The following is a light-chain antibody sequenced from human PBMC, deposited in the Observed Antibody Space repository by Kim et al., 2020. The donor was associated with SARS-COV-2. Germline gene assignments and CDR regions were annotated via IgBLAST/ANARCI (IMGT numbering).Light chain of an antibody. CDR2: DVS. Sequence: GQSLTIACTGTCCDVGGYNYVSWYQQHPGKAPKLMIYDVSKRPSGVPDRFSGSKSGNTASLTISGLQAEDEADYYCCSYAGSYTWVFGGGTQLTVL. CDR3: CSYAGSYTWV. J-gene: IGLJ3*02. V-gene: IGLV2-11*01. CDR1: CCDVGGYNY.